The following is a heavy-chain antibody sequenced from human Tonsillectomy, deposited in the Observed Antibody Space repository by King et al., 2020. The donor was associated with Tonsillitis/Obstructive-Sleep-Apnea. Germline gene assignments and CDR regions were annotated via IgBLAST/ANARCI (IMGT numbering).Heavy chain of an antibody. J-gene: IGHJ5*02. CDR1: GFTFSDFF. Sequence: HVQLVESGGGLVKPGGSLRLSCAASGFTFSDFFMSWVRQAPGKGLEWVSYIGGTSTYTNSADSVRGRFTISRDNGKNSLYLQMDSLRADETAIYYCARSGPDGYNIDPWRQGTLVTVSS. CDR3: ARSGPDGYNIDP. CDR2: IGGTSTYT. D-gene: IGHD5-24*01. V-gene: IGHV3-11*05.